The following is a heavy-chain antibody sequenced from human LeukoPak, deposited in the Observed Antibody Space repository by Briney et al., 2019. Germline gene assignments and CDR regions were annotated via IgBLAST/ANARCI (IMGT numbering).Heavy chain of an antibody. Sequence: ASVKVSCKASGYTFTSYYMHWVRQAPGQGLEWMGIINPSGGSTSYAQKFQGRVTMTRDMSTSTVYMELSSLRSEDTAVYYCARAGTDYCSGGSCYTDAFDIWGQGTMVTVSS. V-gene: IGHV1-46*01. CDR3: ARAGTDYCSGGSCYTDAFDI. CDR2: INPSGGST. J-gene: IGHJ3*02. CDR1: GYTFTSYY. D-gene: IGHD2-15*01.